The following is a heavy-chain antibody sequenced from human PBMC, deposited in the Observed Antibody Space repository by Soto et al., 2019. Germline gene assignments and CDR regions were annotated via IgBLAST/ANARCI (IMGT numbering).Heavy chain of an antibody. J-gene: IGHJ4*02. Sequence: SETLSLTCTVSGGSISSYYWSWIRQPPGKGLEWIGYIYYSGSTNYNPSLKSRVTISADTSKNQFSLKLSSVTAADTAVYYCAREGVTAIRYDCWGQGTLVTVSS. CDR3: AREGVTAIRYDC. D-gene: IGHD2-21*02. V-gene: IGHV4-59*01. CDR2: IYYSGST. CDR1: GGSISSYY.